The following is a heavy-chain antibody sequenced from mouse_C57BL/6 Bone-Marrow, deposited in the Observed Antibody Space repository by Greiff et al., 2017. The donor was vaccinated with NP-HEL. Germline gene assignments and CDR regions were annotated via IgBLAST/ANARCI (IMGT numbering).Heavy chain of an antibody. D-gene: IGHD4-1*01. CDR1: GFTFSSYG. J-gene: IGHJ3*01. CDR3: AGVWDGFAY. Sequence: EVKLMESGGDLVKPGGSLKLSCAASGFTFSSYGMSWVRQTPDKRLEWVATISSGGSYTYYPDSVKGRFTISRDNAKNTLYLQMSSLKSEDTAMYYCAGVWDGFAYWGQGTLVTVSA. V-gene: IGHV5-6*01. CDR2: ISSGGSYT.